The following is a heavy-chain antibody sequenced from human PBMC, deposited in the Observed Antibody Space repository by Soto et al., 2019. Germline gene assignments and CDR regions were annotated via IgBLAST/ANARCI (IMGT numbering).Heavy chain of an antibody. CDR1: GGSINSSSYF. V-gene: IGHV4-39*01. CDR2: IYYSGST. J-gene: IGHJ5*02. Sequence: PSETLSLTCSVSGGSINSSSYFWGWVRQPPGKGLEWIGSIYYSGSTYYNPSLRSRVTISADTSKNQFSLKLSSVTAADTAVFYCARHYSSGSRNWFDPWGQGALVTVSS. CDR3: ARHYSSGSRNWFDP. D-gene: IGHD6-19*01.